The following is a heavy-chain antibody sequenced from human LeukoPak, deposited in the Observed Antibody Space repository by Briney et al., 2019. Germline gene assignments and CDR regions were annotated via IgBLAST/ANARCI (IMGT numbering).Heavy chain of an antibody. V-gene: IGHV4-59*01. CDR3: ARGWGYFDY. CDR1: GGSISSYY. D-gene: IGHD3-16*01. Sequence: PSETLSLTCTVSGGSISSYYWSWIRQPPGKGLEWIGYIYYSGSTNYNPSLKSRVTISVDTSKNQFSLKLSSVTAADTAVYHCARGWGYFDYWGQGTLVTVSS. J-gene: IGHJ4*02. CDR2: IYYSGST.